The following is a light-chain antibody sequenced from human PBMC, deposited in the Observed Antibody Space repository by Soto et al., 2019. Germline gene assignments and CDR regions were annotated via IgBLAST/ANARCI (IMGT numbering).Light chain of an antibody. V-gene: IGKV3-20*01. CDR1: QSVSSSY. J-gene: IGKJ4*01. CDR2: GAS. CDR3: QQYGSSTLT. Sequence: EIVLTQSPATLSLSPGERATLSCRASQSVSSSYLAWYQQKPGQAPRLLIYGASSRATGIPDRFSGSGSGTDSTLTISRLEPEDFAVYYCQQYGSSTLTFGGVTKVDIX.